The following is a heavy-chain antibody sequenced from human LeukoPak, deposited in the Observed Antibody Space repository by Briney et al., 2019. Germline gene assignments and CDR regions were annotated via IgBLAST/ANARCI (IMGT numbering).Heavy chain of an antibody. CDR2: ISSASSYI. CDR3: AKDLRGSDYGDSNPLDC. CDR1: GFTFSRYS. Sequence: PGGSLRLSCAASGFTFSRYSMNWVRQAPGKGLEWVSSISSASSYIYYADSVKGRFTISRDNAKNSLYLQMNSLRAEDTALYYCAKDLRGSDYGDSNPLDCWGQGTLVTVSS. J-gene: IGHJ4*02. D-gene: IGHD4-17*01. V-gene: IGHV3-21*01.